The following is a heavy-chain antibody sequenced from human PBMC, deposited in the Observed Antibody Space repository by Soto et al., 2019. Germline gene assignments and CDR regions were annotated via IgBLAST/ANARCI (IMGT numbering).Heavy chain of an antibody. V-gene: IGHV3-30-3*01. CDR2: ISYDGSNK. CDR1: GFTFSSYA. CDR3: ARDCGGSCYPYYYYGMDV. Sequence: GGSLRLPCAASGFTFSSYAMHWVRQAPGKGLEWVAVISYDGSNKYYADSVKGRFTISRDNSKNTLYLQMNSLRAEDTAVYYCARDCGGSCYPYYYYGMDVWGQGTTVTVSS. J-gene: IGHJ6*02. D-gene: IGHD2-15*01.